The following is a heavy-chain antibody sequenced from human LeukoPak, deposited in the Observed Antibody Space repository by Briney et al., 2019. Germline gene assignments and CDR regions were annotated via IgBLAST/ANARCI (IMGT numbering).Heavy chain of an antibody. V-gene: IGHV3-74*01. J-gene: IGHJ4*02. CDR1: GFTFSSYW. CDR3: ARGLLTQSTVTLGY. D-gene: IGHD4-17*01. Sequence: GGSLRLSCTASGFTFSSYWMHWVRQAPGKGLLWVSRINTDETRTNYADSVKGRFTISRDNAKNTLYLQMDSLRAEDTAVYYCARGLLTQSTVTLGYWGQGTLVTVSS. CDR2: INTDETRT.